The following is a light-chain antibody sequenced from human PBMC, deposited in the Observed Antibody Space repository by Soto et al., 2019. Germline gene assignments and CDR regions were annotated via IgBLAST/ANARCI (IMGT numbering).Light chain of an antibody. V-gene: IGKV1-33*01. J-gene: IGKJ3*01. CDR3: QQYDKLPPWT. CDR2: DAS. Sequence: DIQMTQSPSSLSASVGDRVTITCQASQDISNYLNWYQHKPGKAXKLLIYDASNLETGVPSRFNGSGSGTDFTFTISSLQTEDIATYYCQQYDKLPPWTFGPGTKVDIK. CDR1: QDISNY.